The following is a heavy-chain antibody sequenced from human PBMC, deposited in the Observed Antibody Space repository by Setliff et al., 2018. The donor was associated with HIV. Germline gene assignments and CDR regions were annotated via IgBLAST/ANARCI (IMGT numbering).Heavy chain of an antibody. J-gene: IGHJ3*01. CDR3: ARGLPADGYAFDL. CDR1: GYRFSSYG. CDR2: INVHNGDT. V-gene: IGHV1-18*01. D-gene: IGHD6-13*01. Sequence: GASVKVSCKASGYRFSSYGITWVRHAPGQGLEWMGWINVHNGDTKFAQRFQDRLTMTTDTSTTTAYMDLRSLRSDDTAVYYCARGLPADGYAFDLWAKGQWSPSPQ.